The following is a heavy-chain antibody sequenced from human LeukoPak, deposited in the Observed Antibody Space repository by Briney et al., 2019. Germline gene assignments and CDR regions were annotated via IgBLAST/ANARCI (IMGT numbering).Heavy chain of an antibody. D-gene: IGHD1-1*01. CDR1: GDSVSSNGAT. CDR2: TYYRTKWYD. V-gene: IGHV6-1*01. J-gene: IGHJ6*03. Sequence: SQTLSLTCAISGDSVSSNGATWTWIRQSPSRGLEWLGRTYYRTKWYDEYALSVKSRISINPDTSKNHFSLHLNSVTPEDTAVYYCARVTTYSYYFYMDVWGKGTTVTVSS. CDR3: ARVTTYSYYFYMDV.